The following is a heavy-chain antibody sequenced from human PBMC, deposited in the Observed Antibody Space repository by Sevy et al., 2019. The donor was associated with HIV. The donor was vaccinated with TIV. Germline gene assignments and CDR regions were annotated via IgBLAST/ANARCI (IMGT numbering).Heavy chain of an antibody. CDR2: ISWNSGSI. V-gene: IGHV3-9*01. J-gene: IGHJ4*02. D-gene: IGHD3-22*01. CDR3: AKSPSTYYYDSSGETECYFDY. Sequence: GGSLRLSCAASGFTFDDYAMHWVRQAPGKGLEWVSGISWNSGSIGYADSVKGRFTISRDNAKNSLYLQMNSLRAEDTALYYCAKSPSTYYYDSSGETECYFDYWGQGTLVTVSS. CDR1: GFTFDDYA.